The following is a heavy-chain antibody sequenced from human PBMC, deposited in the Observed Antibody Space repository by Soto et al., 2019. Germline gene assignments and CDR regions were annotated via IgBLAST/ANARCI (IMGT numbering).Heavy chain of an antibody. CDR3: AKEGPERSSSSLYWFNY. J-gene: IGHJ4*02. CDR2: ISGSGGNT. D-gene: IGHD2-8*02. Sequence: GGSLRLSCAASGFTFSSYAMSWVRQAPRKGLEWVSGISGSGGNTYYADSVKGRFTISRDNSKNTLYLQLNSLRAEDSAVYYCAKEGPERSSSSLYWFNYWGQGTLVTVSS. CDR1: GFTFSSYA. V-gene: IGHV3-23*01.